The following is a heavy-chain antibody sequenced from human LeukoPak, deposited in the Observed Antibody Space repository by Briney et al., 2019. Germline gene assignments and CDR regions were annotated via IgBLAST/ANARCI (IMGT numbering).Heavy chain of an antibody. CDR3: ARGANYYDSSGYSATFDY. CDR1: GGSFSGYY. CDR2: INHSGST. V-gene: IGHV4-34*01. Sequence: PSETLSLTCAVYGGSFSGYYWSWIRQPPGKGLEWIGEINHSGSTNYNPSLKSRVTISLDTSKNQFSLKLSSVTAADTAVYYCARGANYYDSSGYSATFDYWGQGILVTVSS. D-gene: IGHD3-22*01. J-gene: IGHJ4*02.